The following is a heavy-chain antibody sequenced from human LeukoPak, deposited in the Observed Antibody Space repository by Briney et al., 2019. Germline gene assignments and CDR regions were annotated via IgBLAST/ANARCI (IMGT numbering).Heavy chain of an antibody. CDR3: ARDPPPKRRVHYYYYYMDV. Sequence: AGGSLRLSCAASGFTFSSYSMNWVRQAPGKGLEWVSSISSSSSYIYYADSVKGRFTISRDNAKNSLYLQMNSLRAEDTAVYYCARDPPPKRRVHYYYYYMDVWGKGTTVTVSS. D-gene: IGHD3-10*01. CDR2: ISSSSSYI. J-gene: IGHJ6*03. V-gene: IGHV3-21*01. CDR1: GFTFSSYS.